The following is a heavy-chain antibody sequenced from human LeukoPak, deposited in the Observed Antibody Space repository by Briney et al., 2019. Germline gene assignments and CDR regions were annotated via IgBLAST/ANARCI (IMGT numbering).Heavy chain of an antibody. Sequence: ASVKVSCKASGYTFTSYGISWVRQAPGQGLEWMGWISADNGKTNYAQKLQGRVTMTTDTSTTTAYMELRSLRSDDTAVYYCARRGYPVYYYYMDVWGKGTTVTISS. D-gene: IGHD5-12*01. CDR2: ISADNGKT. CDR3: ARRGYPVYYYYMDV. J-gene: IGHJ6*03. CDR1: GYTFTSYG. V-gene: IGHV1-18*01.